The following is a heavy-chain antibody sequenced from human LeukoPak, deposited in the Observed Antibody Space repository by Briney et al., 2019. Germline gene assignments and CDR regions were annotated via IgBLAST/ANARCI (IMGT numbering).Heavy chain of an antibody. CDR3: ARGTYYYYGMDV. V-gene: IGHV1-69*04. CDR2: IIPIIGIT. D-gene: IGHD2-8*01. CDR1: GGTFSSYG. J-gene: IGHJ6*02. Sequence: SSVKVSCKASGGTFSSYGISWVRQAPGQGREWMGRIIPIIGITNYAQQFQGRVTFTADKLTSTAYMELRSLRSDDTAVYYCARGTYYYYGMDVRGQRTTVTVSS.